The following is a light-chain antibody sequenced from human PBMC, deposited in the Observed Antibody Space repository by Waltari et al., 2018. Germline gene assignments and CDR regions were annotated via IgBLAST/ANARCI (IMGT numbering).Light chain of an antibody. Sequence: QSVLAQPPSASGTPGQRVIISCSGSRSNIDDSVVYWYQQFPGPAPKARIQRNSQRPSGVPVRFSGSKSGTSASLAISGLRPEDEADYYCAAWDGTLSAVAFGGGTKLTVL. J-gene: IGLJ2*01. CDR3: AAWDGTLSAVA. V-gene: IGLV1-47*01. CDR1: RSNIDDSV. CDR2: RNS.